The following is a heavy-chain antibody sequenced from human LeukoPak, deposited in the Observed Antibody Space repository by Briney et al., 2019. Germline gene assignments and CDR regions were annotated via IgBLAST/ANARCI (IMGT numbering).Heavy chain of an antibody. CDR1: GGSISSYY. CDR2: IYYSGST. Sequence: SETLSLTCTVSGGSISSYYWSWIRQPPGKGLEWIGYIYYSGSTNYNPSLKSRVTISVDTSKNQFSLKLSSVTAADTAVYYCARSGELRGGYLAWDYWGQGTLVTVSS. D-gene: IGHD1-26*01. J-gene: IGHJ4*02. V-gene: IGHV4-59*01. CDR3: ARSGELRGGYLAWDY.